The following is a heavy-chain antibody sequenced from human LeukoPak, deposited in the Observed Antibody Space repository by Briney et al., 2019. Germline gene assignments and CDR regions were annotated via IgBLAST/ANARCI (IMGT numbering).Heavy chain of an antibody. V-gene: IGHV3-48*04. CDR2: ISSSSSTI. J-gene: IGHJ6*02. D-gene: IGHD2-15*01. Sequence: GGSLRLSCAASGFTFNSYSMNWVRQAPGKGLEWVSYISSSSSTIYYADSVKGRFTISRDNAKNSLYLQMNSLRAEDTAVYYCARGGPPVDPYYYYYGMDVWGQGTTVTVSS. CDR1: GFTFNSYS. CDR3: ARGGPPVDPYYYYYGMDV.